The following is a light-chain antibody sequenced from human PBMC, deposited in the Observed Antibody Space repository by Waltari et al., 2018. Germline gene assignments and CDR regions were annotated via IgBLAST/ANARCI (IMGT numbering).Light chain of an antibody. CDR2: GAS. CDR1: QSVSSSY. Sequence: ETVLTQSPDTLSLSPGERAPLPCRASQSVSSSYLAWYQQKPGQAPRLLIYGASSRATGIPDRFSGSGSGTDFTLTISRLEPEDFAVYYCQEYGSSPMFTFGQGTKVEIK. J-gene: IGKJ2*01. V-gene: IGKV3-20*01. CDR3: QEYGSSPMFT.